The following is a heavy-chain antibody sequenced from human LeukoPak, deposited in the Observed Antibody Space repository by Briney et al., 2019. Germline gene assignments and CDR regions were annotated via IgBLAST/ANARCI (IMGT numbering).Heavy chain of an antibody. V-gene: IGHV3-23*01. CDR3: AKDGAGPEY. CDR2: ISAGGGST. CDR1: GLTFSDYS. D-gene: IGHD4/OR15-4a*01. J-gene: IGHJ4*02. Sequence: PGGSLRLSCVASGLTFSDYSMTWVRQAPGKGLFWVSGISAGGGSTYYADSVKGRFTISRDNSRKTLYLQMSSLRAEDTAVYYCAKDGAGPEYWGQGTLVTVSS.